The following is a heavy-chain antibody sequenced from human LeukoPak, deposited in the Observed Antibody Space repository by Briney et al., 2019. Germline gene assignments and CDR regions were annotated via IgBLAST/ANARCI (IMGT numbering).Heavy chain of an antibody. D-gene: IGHD3-3*01. J-gene: IGHJ4*02. V-gene: IGHV3-7*01. CDR3: ARDFNDDYDFWSGSHAPGFDY. CDR2: IKQDGSEK. Sequence: GGSLRLSCAASGFTFSSYWMSWVRQAPGKGLEWVANIKQDGSEKYYVDSVKGRFTISRDNAKNSLYLQMNSLRAEDTAVYYCARDFNDDYDFWSGSHAPGFDYWGQGTLVTVSS. CDR1: GFTFSSYW.